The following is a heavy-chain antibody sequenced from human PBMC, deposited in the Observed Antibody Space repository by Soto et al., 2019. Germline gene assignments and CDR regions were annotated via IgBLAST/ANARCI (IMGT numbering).Heavy chain of an antibody. D-gene: IGHD2-15*01. CDR2: ISGSGGST. V-gene: IGHV3-23*01. CDR3: AKRDHCSGGSCYLAPDY. J-gene: IGHJ4*02. CDR1: GFTFSSYA. Sequence: EVQLLESGGGLVQPGGSLRLSCAASGFTFSSYAMSWVRQAPGKGLEWVSAISGSGGSTYYADSVKGRFTISRDNSKNTMYLQMNSLRAEDTAVYYCAKRDHCSGGSCYLAPDYWGQGTLVTVSS.